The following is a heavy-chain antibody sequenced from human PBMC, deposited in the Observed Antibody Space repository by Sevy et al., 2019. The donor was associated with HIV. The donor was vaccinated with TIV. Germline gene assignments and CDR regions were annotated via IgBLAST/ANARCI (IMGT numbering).Heavy chain of an antibody. Sequence: GGSLRLSCAAPGFTFSTSSMSWVRQAPGKGLEWVSSVNSSSSFIYYADSVKGRFTISRDNAKNSLYLQMNSLRAEDTAVYFCVGCSSIRCHQGWFDPWGHGTLVTVSS. CDR3: VGCSSIRCHQGWFDP. D-gene: IGHD2-2*01. J-gene: IGHJ5*02. CDR1: GFTFSTSS. CDR2: VNSSSSFI. V-gene: IGHV3-21*01.